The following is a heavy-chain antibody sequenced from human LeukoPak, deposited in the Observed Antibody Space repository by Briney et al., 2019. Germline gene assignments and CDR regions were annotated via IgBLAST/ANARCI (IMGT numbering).Heavy chain of an antibody. V-gene: IGHV1-2*02. J-gene: IGHJ4*02. Sequence: GASVKVSCTSSGYTFTDYYIHWVRQAPGQGLEWMGWINPKSGGTNYAQKFLGRVTMTRDTSISTAYMELRRLTSDDTAVYICARDTSSPRGNYFDYWGQGTLVTVSS. CDR3: ARDTSSPRGNYFDY. D-gene: IGHD2-2*01. CDR1: GYTFTDYY. CDR2: INPKSGGT.